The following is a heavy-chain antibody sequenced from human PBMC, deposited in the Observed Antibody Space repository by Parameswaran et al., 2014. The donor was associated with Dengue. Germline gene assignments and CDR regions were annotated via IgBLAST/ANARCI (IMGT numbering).Heavy chain of an antibody. CDR3: TMMVPPDY. V-gene: IGHV4-39*01. J-gene: IGHJ4*02. Sequence: WIRQPPGKGLEWIGSIYHTGFANYNPSLKSRVTMSVDASKNQFSLKVTSVTAADTAVYYCTMMVPPDYWGQGTLVTVSS. CDR2: IYHTGFA. D-gene: IGHD2-8*01.